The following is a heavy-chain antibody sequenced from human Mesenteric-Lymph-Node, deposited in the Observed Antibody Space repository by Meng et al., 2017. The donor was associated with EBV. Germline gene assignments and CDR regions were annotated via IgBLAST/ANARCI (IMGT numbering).Heavy chain of an antibody. CDR3: AREWGAAAEQ. CDR1: GFTFTEYN. V-gene: IGHV3-30*01. J-gene: IGHJ4*02. D-gene: IGHD6-13*01. Sequence: QVHLVESGGGVVQPGRSRVLSCAAFGFTFTEYNLHWVRQPPGKGLEWVAGISYGGSIKYYADSVRGRFTISRDNSQNTLFLEMNSLTTDDTAVYYCAREWGAAAEQWGQGTLVTVSS. CDR2: ISYGGSIK.